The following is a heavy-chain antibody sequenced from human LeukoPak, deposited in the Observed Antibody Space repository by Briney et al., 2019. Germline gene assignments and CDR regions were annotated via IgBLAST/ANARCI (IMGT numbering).Heavy chain of an antibody. CDR1: GYKFTNHW. CDR2: IYPGDSDT. Sequence: KVSCKGSGYKFTNHWIVWVRQMPGKGREWMGIIYPGDSDTRYSPSFQGQVTISADKSISTAYLQWSSLKASDTAMYYCARHLHWNRDYFDYWGQGTLVTVSS. CDR3: ARHLHWNRDYFDY. J-gene: IGHJ4*02. D-gene: IGHD1-1*01. V-gene: IGHV5-51*01.